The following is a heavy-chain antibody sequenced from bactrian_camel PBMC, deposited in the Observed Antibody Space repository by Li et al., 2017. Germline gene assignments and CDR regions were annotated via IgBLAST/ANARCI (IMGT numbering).Heavy chain of an antibody. CDR3: AADGVNLQLARGYSY. J-gene: IGHJ4*01. Sequence: VQLVESGGGSVQAGGSLRLSCAASTGTFRSACMGWIRQVSGKEREGVAAIDTTGSATYTYAVQGRFTISKDNAKNTLYLQMNSLKVEDTAMYYCAADGVNLQLARGYSYWGQGTQVTV. CDR2: IDTTGSA. D-gene: IGHD6*01. CDR1: TGTFRSAC. V-gene: IGHV3S53*01.